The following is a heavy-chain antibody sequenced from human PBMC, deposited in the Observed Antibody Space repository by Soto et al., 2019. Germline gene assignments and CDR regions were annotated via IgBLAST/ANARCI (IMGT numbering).Heavy chain of an antibody. Sequence: EVQVFESGGGLVQPGGSLRLSCAASGFSFSDYSMAWVHQTPEKGLEWVSGMSIGGEKTFYIDSVKGRFIVSRDSSRDTVYSQMNRLRVEDTAVYYCARWNGYGDLWGQGTLVTVSS. CDR2: MSIGGEKT. D-gene: IGHD1-1*01. CDR1: GFSFSDYS. CDR3: ARWNGYGDL. J-gene: IGHJ4*02. V-gene: IGHV3-23*01.